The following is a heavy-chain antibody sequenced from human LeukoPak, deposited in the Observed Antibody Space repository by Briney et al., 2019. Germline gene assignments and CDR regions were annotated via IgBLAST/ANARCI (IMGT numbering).Heavy chain of an antibody. V-gene: IGHV3-7*01. CDR3: ARDGGAARPKDFDY. CDR2: IKQDGSEK. D-gene: IGHD6-6*01. CDR1: GFTFSSYW. Sequence: AGGSLRLSCAASGFTFSSYWMSWVRQAPGKGLEWVANIKQDGSEKYYVDSVKGRFTISRDNAKNSLYLQMNSLRAEDTAVYYCARDGGAARPKDFDYWGQGTLVTVSS. J-gene: IGHJ4*02.